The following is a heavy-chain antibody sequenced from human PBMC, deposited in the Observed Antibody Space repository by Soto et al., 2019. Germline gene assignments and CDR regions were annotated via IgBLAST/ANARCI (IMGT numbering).Heavy chain of an antibody. Sequence: SETLSLTCAVYGGSFSGYYWSWIRQPPGKGLEWIGEINHSGSTNYNPSLKSRVTISVDTSKNQFSLKLSSVTAADTAVYYCAREGGITMVRGVIPRFYYFAMDVLVQGTSVT. CDR3: AREGGITMVRGVIPRFYYFAMDV. CDR2: INHSGST. CDR1: GGSFSGYY. D-gene: IGHD3-10*01. V-gene: IGHV4-34*01. J-gene: IGHJ6*02.